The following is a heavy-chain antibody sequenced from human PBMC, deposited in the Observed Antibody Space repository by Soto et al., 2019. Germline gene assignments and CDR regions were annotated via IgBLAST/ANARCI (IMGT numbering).Heavy chain of an antibody. CDR3: ARDRGPYSSSWYFYGMDV. CDR2: ISAYNGNT. V-gene: IGHV1-18*01. D-gene: IGHD6-13*01. CDR1: GYTFTSYG. Sequence: GASVKVSCKASGYTFTSYGISWMRQAPGQGLEWMGWISAYNGNTNYAQKLQGRVTMTTDTPTSTVYMELSSLRSEDAAVYYCARDRGPYSSSWYFYGMDVWGQGTTVTVSS. J-gene: IGHJ6*02.